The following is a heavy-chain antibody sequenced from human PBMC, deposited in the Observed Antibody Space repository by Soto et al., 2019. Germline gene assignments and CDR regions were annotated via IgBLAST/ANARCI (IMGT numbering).Heavy chain of an antibody. Sequence: GASVKVSCKASGYTFTGYYMHWVRQAPGQGLEWMGWINPNSGGTNYAQKFQGWVTMTRDTSISTAYMELSRLRSDDTAVYYCARDLHPGITGPSVALDIWGQGTMVTVSS. J-gene: IGHJ3*02. V-gene: IGHV1-2*04. CDR1: GYTFTGYY. D-gene: IGHD1-20*01. CDR3: ARDLHPGITGPSVALDI. CDR2: INPNSGGT.